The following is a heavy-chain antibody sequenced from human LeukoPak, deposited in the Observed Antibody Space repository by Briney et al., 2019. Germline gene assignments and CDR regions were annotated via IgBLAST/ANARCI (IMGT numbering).Heavy chain of an antibody. J-gene: IGHJ4*02. CDR2: INQDGDDK. CDR1: GFRFNTYW. Sequence: PGGSLRLSCAASGFRFNTYWMSWVRQAPGKGPEWVANINQDGDDKNYLGSVRGRFTITRGNAENSLHLQMNSLRVEDTAVYYCARDKQVGATYFDYWGQGSLVTVS. CDR3: ARDKQVGATYFDY. D-gene: IGHD1-26*01. V-gene: IGHV3-7*01.